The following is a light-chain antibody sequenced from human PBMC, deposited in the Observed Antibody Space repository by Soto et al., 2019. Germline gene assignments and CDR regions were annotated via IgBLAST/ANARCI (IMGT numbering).Light chain of an antibody. CDR2: EVR. Sequence: QSALTQPASVSGSPGQSITISCTGTSSDVGSYKLVSWYQQHPGKAPKLMISEVRKRPSGISDRFSGSKSGSTASRTISGLQAEDEADYYCCSYAGTSTHTVFGGGTQLTVL. V-gene: IGLV2-23*02. J-gene: IGLJ7*01. CDR3: CSYAGTSTHTV. CDR1: SSDVGSYKL.